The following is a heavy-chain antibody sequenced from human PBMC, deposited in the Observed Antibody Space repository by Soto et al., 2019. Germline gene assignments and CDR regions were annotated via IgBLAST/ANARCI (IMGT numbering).Heavy chain of an antibody. J-gene: IGHJ3*02. Sequence: ASVKASCRAPGYPFTSNHINWVRQATGQGLEWMGWMNPNSGNTGYAQKFQGRVTMTRNTPISTASMELSSLRSEDTAVYYCARGRTRGCPKAGAFDIWGQGTRVTVSS. CDR2: MNPNSGNT. CDR1: GYPFTSNH. V-gene: IGHV1-8*01. D-gene: IGHD2-2*01. CDR3: ARGRTRGCPKAGAFDI.